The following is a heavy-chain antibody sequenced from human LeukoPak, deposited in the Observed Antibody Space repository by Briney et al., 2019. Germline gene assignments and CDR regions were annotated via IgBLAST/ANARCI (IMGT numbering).Heavy chain of an antibody. V-gene: IGHV3-23*01. CDR2: ISGSGGST. Sequence: GGSLRLSCAASGFTFSSYAMSWVRQAPGKGLEWVSAISGSGGSTYYADSVKGRFTISRDNSKNTLYLQMNSLRAEDTAVYYCAKDTPDFWSGYYSPPLYYFDYWGQGTLVTVSS. D-gene: IGHD3-3*01. J-gene: IGHJ4*02. CDR3: AKDTPDFWSGYYSPPLYYFDY. CDR1: GFTFSSYA.